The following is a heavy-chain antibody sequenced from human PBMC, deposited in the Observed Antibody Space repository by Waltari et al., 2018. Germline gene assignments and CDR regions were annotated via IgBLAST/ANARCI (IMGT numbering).Heavy chain of an antibody. CDR1: GFPFSNAW. CDR2: IKSKTDGVTT. V-gene: IGHV3-15*07. J-gene: IGHJ3*02. CDR3: TTDSIVVVTWGGAFDI. D-gene: IGHD3-22*01. Sequence: EVQLVESGGGLVKPGGSLRLSCAASGFPFSNAWMNWVRQAPGKGLEWVGRIKSKTDGVTTDYAAPVKGRFTISRDDSKNTLYLQMNSLKTEDTAVYYCTTDSIVVVTWGGAFDIWGQGTMVTVSS.